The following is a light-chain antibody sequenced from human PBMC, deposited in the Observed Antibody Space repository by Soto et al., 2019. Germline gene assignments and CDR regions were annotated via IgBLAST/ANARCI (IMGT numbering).Light chain of an antibody. CDR2: KVS. Sequence: DIVMTQTPLSSPVTLGQAASISCRSSQSLVHKDGNTDLSWFLQRPGQPPRLLIYKVSDRFSGVPDRFSGSGAGTDCTLTISRVEAEDVGVYYCMQSTQSPLTFGQGTKVEIK. CDR3: MQSTQSPLT. V-gene: IGKV2-24*01. J-gene: IGKJ1*01. CDR1: QSLVHKDGNTD.